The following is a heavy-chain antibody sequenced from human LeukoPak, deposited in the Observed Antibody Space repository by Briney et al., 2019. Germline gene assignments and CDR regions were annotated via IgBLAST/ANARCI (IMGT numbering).Heavy chain of an antibody. CDR2: ISYDGSNK. D-gene: IGHD5-24*01. Sequence: PGRSLRLSCAASGFTFSSYGMHWVRQAPGKGLEWVAVISYDGSNKYYADSVKGRFTISRDNSKNTLYLQMNSLRAEDTAVYYCARDHLMATTIFRFWSGYFDYWGQGTLVTVSS. CDR1: GFTFSSYG. J-gene: IGHJ4*02. V-gene: IGHV3-30*03. CDR3: ARDHLMATTIFRFWSGYFDY.